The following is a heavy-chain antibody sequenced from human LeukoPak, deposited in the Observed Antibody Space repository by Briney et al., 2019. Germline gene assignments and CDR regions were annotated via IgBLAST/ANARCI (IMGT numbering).Heavy chain of an antibody. CDR3: ARDSAVTPPGDY. CDR2: IYYSGST. Sequence: PSETLCLTCAVSGGSISSYYLSWIRQPPGKGLEWIGDIYYSGSTNYNPSLKSRVTISVDTSKNQFSLKLTSVTAADTAVYYCARDSAVTPPGDYWGQGTLVTVSS. J-gene: IGHJ4*02. CDR1: GGSISSYY. V-gene: IGHV4-59*01. D-gene: IGHD4-17*01.